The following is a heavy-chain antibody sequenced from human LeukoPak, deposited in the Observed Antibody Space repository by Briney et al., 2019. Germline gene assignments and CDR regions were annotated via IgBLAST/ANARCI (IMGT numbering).Heavy chain of an antibody. Sequence: GGSLRLSCAASGFTFSSYGMHWVRQAPGKGLEWVAVIWYDGSNKYYADSVKGRFTISRDNSKNTLYLQMNSLRAEDTAVYYCARDGDYGSGVDYWGQGTLVTVSS. CDR1: GFTFSSYG. V-gene: IGHV3-33*01. D-gene: IGHD3-16*01. J-gene: IGHJ4*02. CDR3: ARDGDYGSGVDY. CDR2: IWYDGSNK.